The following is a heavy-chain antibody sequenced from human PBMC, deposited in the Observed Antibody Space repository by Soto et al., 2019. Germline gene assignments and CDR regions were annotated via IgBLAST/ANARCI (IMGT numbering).Heavy chain of an antibody. CDR3: ARHGPRVYYDNSDYYYYGMDV. CDR2: IDPSDSQT. D-gene: IGHD3-22*01. J-gene: IGHJ6*02. CDR1: GYSFAGYW. Sequence: GESLKISCKGSGYSFAGYWITWVRQKPGKGLEWMGRIDPSDSQTYYSPSFRGHVTISVTKSITTVFLQWSSLRASDTAMYYCARHGPRVYYDNSDYYYYGMDVWGQGTKVTVS. V-gene: IGHV5-10-1*01.